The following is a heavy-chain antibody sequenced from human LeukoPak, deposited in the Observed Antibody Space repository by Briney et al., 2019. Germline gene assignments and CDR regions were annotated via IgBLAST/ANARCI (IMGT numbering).Heavy chain of an antibody. V-gene: IGHV4-30-4*01. CDR2: IYYSGSP. Sequence: SQTLSLTCTVSGGSISSGDYYWSWIRQPPGKGLEWIGYIYYSGSPYYDPSLKSRVTISVDTSKNQFSLKLSSVTAADTAVYYCARGGYCSSTSCYGSRELWFDPWGQGTLVTVSS. J-gene: IGHJ5*02. CDR1: GGSISSGDYY. CDR3: ARGGYCSSTSCYGSRELWFDP. D-gene: IGHD2-2*01.